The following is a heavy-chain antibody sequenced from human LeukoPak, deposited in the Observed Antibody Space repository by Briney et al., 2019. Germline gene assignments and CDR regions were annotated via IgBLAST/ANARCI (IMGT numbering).Heavy chain of an antibody. V-gene: IGHV4-31*03. CDR1: GGSISSGGYY. CDR2: IYYSGRT. CDR3: ARTQEGYYAVNY. D-gene: IGHD1-26*01. J-gene: IGHJ4*02. Sequence: SETLSLTCTVSGGSISSGGYYWSWIRQHPGKGLEWIGYIYYSGRTYYNPSLKSRVTISVDTSKNQFSLKLSSVTAADTAVYYCARTQEGYYAVNYWGQGTLVTVSS.